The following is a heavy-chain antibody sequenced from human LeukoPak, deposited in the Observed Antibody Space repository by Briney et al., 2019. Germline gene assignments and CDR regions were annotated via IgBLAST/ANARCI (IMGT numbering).Heavy chain of an antibody. CDR1: GFTFSSYS. J-gene: IGHJ3*02. CDR2: ISSSSSYI. CDR3: AREGLYSSSWSAFDI. Sequence: GGSLRLSCAASGFTFSSYSMNWVRQAPGKGLEWVSSISSSSSYIYYVDSVKGRFTISRDNAKNSLYLQMNSLRAEDTAVYYCAREGLYSSSWSAFDIWGQGTMVTVSS. V-gene: IGHV3-21*01. D-gene: IGHD6-13*01.